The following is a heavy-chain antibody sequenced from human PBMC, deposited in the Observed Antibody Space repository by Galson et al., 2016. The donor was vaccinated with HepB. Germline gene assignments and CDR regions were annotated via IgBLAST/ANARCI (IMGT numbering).Heavy chain of an antibody. V-gene: IGHV1-8*01. D-gene: IGHD1-26*01. Sequence: SVKVSCKASGYTFTSDDINWVRQAIGEGLEWMGWMNPQYGNTGYAERFQGRVAMTRDTSKGTAYMELTSLRSDDTAVYYCARGHYSGSYGLNDYWGQGTLVTVSS. CDR2: MNPQYGNT. CDR3: ARGHYSGSYGLNDY. J-gene: IGHJ4*02. CDR1: GYTFTSDD.